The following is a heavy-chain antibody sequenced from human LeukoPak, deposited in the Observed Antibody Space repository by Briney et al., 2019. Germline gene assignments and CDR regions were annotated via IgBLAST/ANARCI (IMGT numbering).Heavy chain of an antibody. J-gene: IGHJ4*02. V-gene: IGHV3-30-3*01. CDR1: GFTFSTYA. D-gene: IGHD2-15*01. CDR3: ARAIGGRAATIDY. CDR2: TSYDGSNK. Sequence: GGSLRLSCAASGFTFSTYAMHWVRQAPGEGLEWVAVTSYDGSNKNYADSVKGRFTISRDNSKNTLYLQMNSLIPEDTAVYYCARAIGGRAATIDYWGQGTLVTVSS.